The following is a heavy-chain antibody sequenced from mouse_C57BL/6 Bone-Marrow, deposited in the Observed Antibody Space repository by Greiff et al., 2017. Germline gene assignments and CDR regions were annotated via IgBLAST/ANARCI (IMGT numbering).Heavy chain of an antibody. J-gene: IGHJ4*01. CDR3: AREDITTVVADYYAMDY. CDR2: IDPSDSYT. Sequence: QVQLQQPGAELVKPGASVKLSYKASGYTFTSYWMQWVKQRPGQGLEWIGEIDPSDSYTNYNQKFKGKATLTVDTSSSTAYMQLSSLTSEDSAVYYCAREDITTVVADYYAMDYWGQGTSVTVSS. CDR1: GYTFTSYW. V-gene: IGHV1-50*01. D-gene: IGHD1-1*01.